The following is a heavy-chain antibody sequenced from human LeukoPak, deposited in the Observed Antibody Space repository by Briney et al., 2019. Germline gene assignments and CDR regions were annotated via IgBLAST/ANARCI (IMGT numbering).Heavy chain of an antibody. D-gene: IGHD5-12*01. J-gene: IGHJ4*02. Sequence: ASVKVSCKASGYTFTGYYIHWVRQAPGQGLEWMGWINPNSGGTKYAQKFQGRVSMTRDMPINTAYMELNSLRFDDTAVYYCARSKYSDYLWGQGTLATVSS. CDR2: INPNSGGT. V-gene: IGHV1-2*02. CDR3: ARSKYSDYL. CDR1: GYTFTGYY.